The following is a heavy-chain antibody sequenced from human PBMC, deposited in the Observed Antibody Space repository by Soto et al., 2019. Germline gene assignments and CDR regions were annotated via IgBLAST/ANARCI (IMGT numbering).Heavy chain of an antibody. CDR3: VRDIASRL. D-gene: IGHD2-15*01. CDR1: GFTFTSYW. CDR2: INKDGSEK. V-gene: IGHV3-7*01. Sequence: EVQVVESGGGLVQPGGSLRLSCAASGFTFTSYWMTWVRQAPGRGLEWVANINKDGSEKSYVDSVKGRFTISRDNAKSSLYLQMNRLRADDTAVYYCVRDIASRLWGKGTTVIVSS. J-gene: IGHJ6*04.